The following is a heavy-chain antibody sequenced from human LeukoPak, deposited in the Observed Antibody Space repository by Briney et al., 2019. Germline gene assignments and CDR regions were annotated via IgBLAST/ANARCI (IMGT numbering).Heavy chain of an antibody. D-gene: IGHD3-10*01. J-gene: IGHJ4*02. CDR1: GYPLTQLS. CDR2: FDPEEGET. Sequence: ASVRVSCKVSGYPLTQLSMHWVRQAPGKGLEWVGGFDPEEGETIYAQQFQGRVTMTEETFTNTDYIMLSSLRSEDTAIYFCATSTPDGSGTYYMFDFWGQGTPVTVSS. CDR3: ATSTPDGSGTYYMFDF. V-gene: IGHV1-24*01.